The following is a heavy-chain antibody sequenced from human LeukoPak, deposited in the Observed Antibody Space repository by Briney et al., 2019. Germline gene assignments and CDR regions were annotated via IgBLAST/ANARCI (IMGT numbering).Heavy chain of an antibody. D-gene: IGHD3-22*01. J-gene: IGHJ4*02. CDR2: ISGSGGST. Sequence: PGGSLRLSCEASGFTFGSYAMSWVRQAPGKGLEWVSAISGSGGSTYYADSVKGRFTISRDNSKNTLYLQMNSLRAENTAVYYCAKHLYYDSSGYYPFFDYWGQGTLVTVSS. CDR3: AKHLYYDSSGYYPFFDY. V-gene: IGHV3-23*01. CDR1: GFTFGSYA.